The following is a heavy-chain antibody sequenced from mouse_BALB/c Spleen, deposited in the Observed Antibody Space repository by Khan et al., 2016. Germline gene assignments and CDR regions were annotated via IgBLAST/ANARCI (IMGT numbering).Heavy chain of an antibody. Sequence: VQLLQSGPDLVKPGASVNISCKASGYSFTGYYMYWVKESHGKSLEWIGRVNPNNGGTSYNQKFKGKAILTVDKSSSIAYMELRSLTSEDSAVYYCASMGGQYVGWGQGTTLTVSS. CDR2: VNPNNGGT. V-gene: IGHV1-26*01. CDR3: ASMGGQYVG. J-gene: IGHJ2*01. CDR1: GYSFTGYY. D-gene: IGHD1-1*02.